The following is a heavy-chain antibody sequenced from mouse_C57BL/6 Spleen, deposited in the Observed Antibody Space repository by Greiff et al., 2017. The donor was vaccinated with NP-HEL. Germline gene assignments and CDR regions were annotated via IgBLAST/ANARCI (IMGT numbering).Heavy chain of an antibody. CDR1: GYTFTDYY. V-gene: IGHV1-26*01. CDR2: INPNNGGT. CDR3: ALYYGKGY. J-gene: IGHJ2*01. Sequence: VQLQQSGPELVKPGASVKISCKASGYTFTDYYMNWVKQSHGKSLEWIGDINPNNGGTSYNQKFKGKATLTVDKSSSTAYMELRSLTSEDSAVYYCALYYGKGYWGQGTTLTVSS. D-gene: IGHD1-1*01.